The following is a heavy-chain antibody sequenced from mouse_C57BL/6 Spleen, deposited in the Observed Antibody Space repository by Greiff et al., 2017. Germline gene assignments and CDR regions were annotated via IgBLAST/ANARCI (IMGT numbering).Heavy chain of an antibody. J-gene: IGHJ3*01. Sequence: VQLQQSGPELVKPGASVKMSCKASGYTFTDYNMHWVKQSHGKSLEWIGYINPNNGGTSYNQKCKGKATLSVNKSSSTAYMELRSLTSEDSAVYYCARGRYDYAWFAYWGQGTLVTVSA. V-gene: IGHV1-22*01. CDR3: ARGRYDYAWFAY. D-gene: IGHD2-4*01. CDR1: GYTFTDYN. CDR2: INPNNGGT.